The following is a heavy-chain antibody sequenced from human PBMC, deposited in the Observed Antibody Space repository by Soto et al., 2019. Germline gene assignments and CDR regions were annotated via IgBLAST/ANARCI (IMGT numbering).Heavy chain of an antibody. CDR2: IKSKTDGGTT. J-gene: IGHJ4*02. Sequence: EVQLVESGGGLVKPGGTLRVSCAASGITFSNVWMTWVRQAPGKGLEWVGRIKSKTDGGTTDYGAPVRGRLTISREDSKNTLYLQMNTLKTEDTAVYYCTTGRFSSSLYFDSWGQGTLVTVSS. CDR3: TTGRFSSSLYFDS. CDR1: GITFSNVW. V-gene: IGHV3-15*01. D-gene: IGHD6-6*01.